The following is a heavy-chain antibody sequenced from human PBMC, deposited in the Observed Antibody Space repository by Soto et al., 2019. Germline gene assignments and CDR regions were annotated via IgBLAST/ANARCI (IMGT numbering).Heavy chain of an antibody. CDR1: GFSLTDTRMG. CDR2: IISNDDK. J-gene: IGHJ4*02. Sequence: SGPTLVNPTDTLTLTCSVSGFSLTDTRMGVSWIRQAPGKALEWLAHIISNDDKSYSTSLKSRLTISKDTSKSQVVLRMTNMDPVDTGRYYCARALFYSDSDGYYFEFDYWGPGTLVPSPQ. CDR3: ARALFYSDSDGYYFEFDY. V-gene: IGHV2-26*01. D-gene: IGHD3-22*01.